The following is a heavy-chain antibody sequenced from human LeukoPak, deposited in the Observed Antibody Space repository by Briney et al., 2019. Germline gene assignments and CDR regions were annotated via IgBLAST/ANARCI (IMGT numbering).Heavy chain of an antibody. V-gene: IGHV3-21*01. Sequence: GGSLRLSCAASGFTFGSYNMNWVRQAPRKGLEWVSSISTSSSYIYYADSVKGRFTISRDNAKKSLYLQMNSLRAGDTAVYYCARDGGDYHDSSGYPFHHWGQGTLVTVSS. CDR2: ISTSSSYI. D-gene: IGHD3-22*01. CDR3: ARDGGDYHDSSGYPFHH. CDR1: GFTFGSYN. J-gene: IGHJ1*01.